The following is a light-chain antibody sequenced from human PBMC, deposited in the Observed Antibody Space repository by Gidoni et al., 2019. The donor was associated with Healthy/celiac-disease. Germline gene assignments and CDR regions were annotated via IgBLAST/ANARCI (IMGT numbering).Light chain of an antibody. V-gene: IGKV3-15*01. J-gene: IGKJ1*01. Sequence: ATLSVSPGERATLSCRASQSVSSNLAWYQQKPGQAPRLLIYGASTRATGIPARFSGSGSGTEFTLTISSLQSEDFAVYYCQQYNNWPGGTFGQXTKVEIK. CDR1: QSVSSN. CDR2: GAS. CDR3: QQYNNWPGGT.